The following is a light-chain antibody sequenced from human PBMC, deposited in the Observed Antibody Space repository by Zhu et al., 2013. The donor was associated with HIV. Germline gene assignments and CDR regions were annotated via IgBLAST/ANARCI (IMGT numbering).Light chain of an antibody. V-gene: IGLV1-44*01. J-gene: IGLJ7*01. CDR2: SNN. Sequence: QSVLTQPPSASGTPGERVDHLLFWKQLQPRKSYCRLVPAAPTERPPNLLIYSNNQRPSGVPDRFSGSKSGTSASLAISGLQSEDEADYYCAAWDDSLNGGVFGGGTQLTVL. CDR3: AAWDDSLNGGV. CDR1: LQPRKSY.